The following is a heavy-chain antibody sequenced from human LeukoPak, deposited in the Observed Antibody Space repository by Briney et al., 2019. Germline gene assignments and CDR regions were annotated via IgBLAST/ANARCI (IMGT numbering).Heavy chain of an antibody. D-gene: IGHD3-10*01. CDR3: ARGRYTMIRGVITSYYYYGMDV. V-gene: IGHV4-34*01. CDR1: GGSFSGYY. CDR2: INHSGST. J-gene: IGHJ6*02. Sequence: PSETLSLTCAVYGGSFSGYYWSWIRQPPGKGLEWIGEINHSGSTNYNPSLKSRVTISVDTPKNQFSLKLSSVTAADTAVYYCARGRYTMIRGVITSYYYYGMDVWGQGTTVTVSS.